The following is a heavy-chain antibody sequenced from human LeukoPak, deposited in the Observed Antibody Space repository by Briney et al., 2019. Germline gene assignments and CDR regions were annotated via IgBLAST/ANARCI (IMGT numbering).Heavy chain of an antibody. CDR1: GFTFSSFA. CDR3: VRDLDLGGYSSFVS. CDR2: ISASGGST. J-gene: IGHJ4*02. Sequence: PGGSLRLSCAASGFTFSSFATSWVRQAPGKGLEWVSGISASGGSTYYADSVKGRFPISRDNAKNTLYLQMNTLRAEDTAVYYCVRDLDLGGYSSFVSWGQGTLVTVSS. D-gene: IGHD4-23*01. V-gene: IGHV3-23*01.